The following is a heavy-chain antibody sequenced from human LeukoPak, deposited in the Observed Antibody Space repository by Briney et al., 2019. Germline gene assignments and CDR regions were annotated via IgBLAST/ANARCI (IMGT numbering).Heavy chain of an antibody. CDR3: ARGGDWLFDY. D-gene: IGHD2-21*02. CDR2: IYYSGSI. Sequence: SETLSLTCTVSGASISSYYWSWIRQPPGKGLEWIGDIYYSGSIKYNPSLKSRVTMSVDTSKNQFSLKLSSVTAADTAIYYCARGGDWLFDYWGQGILVTVSS. CDR1: GASISSYY. J-gene: IGHJ4*02. V-gene: IGHV4-59*01.